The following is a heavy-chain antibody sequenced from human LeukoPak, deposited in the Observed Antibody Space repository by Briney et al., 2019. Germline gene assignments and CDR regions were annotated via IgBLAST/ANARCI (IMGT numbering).Heavy chain of an antibody. Sequence: SQTLSLTCTVSGDSITNTFYYWSWIRQPAGKGLEWIGRIYTSGSTNYNPSLKSRVTMSVDTSKNQFSLKLSSVTAADTAVYYCARAPRGGSYLYYFDYWGRGTLVTVSS. D-gene: IGHD1-26*01. CDR1: GDSITNTFYY. J-gene: IGHJ4*02. CDR2: IYTSGST. V-gene: IGHV4-61*02. CDR3: ARAPRGGSYLYYFDY.